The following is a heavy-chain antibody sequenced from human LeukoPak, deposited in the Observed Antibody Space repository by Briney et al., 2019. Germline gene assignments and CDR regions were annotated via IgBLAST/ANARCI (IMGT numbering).Heavy chain of an antibody. J-gene: IGHJ6*03. CDR3: ARDMGYCSSTSCSRYYYYYMDV. V-gene: IGHV1-69*04. CDR2: IIPILGIA. Sequence: GSSVKVSCKASGGTFSSYTISWVRQAPGQGLEWMGRIIPILGIANYAQKFQGRVTITADKSTSTAYMELSSLRSEDTAVYYCARDMGYCSSTSCSRYYYYYMDVWGKGTTVTVSS. CDR1: GGTFSSYT. D-gene: IGHD2-2*01.